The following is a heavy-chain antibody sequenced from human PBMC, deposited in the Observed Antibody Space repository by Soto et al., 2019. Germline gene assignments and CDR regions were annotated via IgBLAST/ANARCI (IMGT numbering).Heavy chain of an antibody. D-gene: IGHD4-4*01. Sequence: QVQLVESGGGVVQPGKSLRLSCEASGFTFSSYGMHWVRQAPGKGLEWVAVIWYDGSTTFHADSVRGGFTISRDTSKNTLYLQMNNLRSDDTAVYYCARDGGYTVTPTYYYRGMDVWGRGTTVTVSS. CDR2: IWYDGSTT. J-gene: IGHJ6*02. V-gene: IGHV3-33*01. CDR1: GFTFSSYG. CDR3: ARDGGYTVTPTYYYRGMDV.